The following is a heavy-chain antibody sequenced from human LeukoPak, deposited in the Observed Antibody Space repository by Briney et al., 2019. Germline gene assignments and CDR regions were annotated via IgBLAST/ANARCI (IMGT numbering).Heavy chain of an antibody. J-gene: IGHJ5*02. D-gene: IGHD5-24*01. V-gene: IGHV3-48*01. CDR3: ARAGEMATIYWFDP. CDR1: GFTFSNYS. Sequence: GGSLRLSCVASGFTFSNYSMNWVRQAPGKGLEWISYISSSSSIIYYADSVKGRFTISRDNAQNSLYLQMNSLRAEDTAVYYCARAGEMATIYWFDPWGQGTLVTVSS. CDR2: ISSSSSII.